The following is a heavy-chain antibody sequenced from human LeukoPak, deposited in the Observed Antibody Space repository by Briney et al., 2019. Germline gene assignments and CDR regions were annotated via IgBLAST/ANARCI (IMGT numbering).Heavy chain of an antibody. V-gene: IGHV3-64*01. CDR1: GFTFSSYA. CDR2: ISSNGGST. D-gene: IGHD6-6*01. Sequence: PGGSLRLSCAASGFTFSSYAMHWLRQAPGKGLEYVSAISSNGGSTYYANSVKGRFTISRDNSKNTLYLQMGSVRAEDMAVYYCPRKRAATIAARPWGFDYWGQGTLVTVSS. J-gene: IGHJ4*02. CDR3: PRKRAATIAARPWGFDY.